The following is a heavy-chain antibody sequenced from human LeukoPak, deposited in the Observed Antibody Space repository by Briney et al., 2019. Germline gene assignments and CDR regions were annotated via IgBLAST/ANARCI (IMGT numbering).Heavy chain of an antibody. CDR3: ARDRQENYGGNRGIDY. CDR1: GGSISSSSYY. V-gene: IGHV4-39*07. Sequence: SETLSLTCTVSGGSISSSSYYWGWIRQPPGKGLEWIGSIYYSGSTYYNPSLKSRVTISVDTSKNQFSLKLSSVTAADTAVYYCARDRQENYGGNRGIDYWGQGTLVTVSS. D-gene: IGHD4-23*01. CDR2: IYYSGST. J-gene: IGHJ4*02.